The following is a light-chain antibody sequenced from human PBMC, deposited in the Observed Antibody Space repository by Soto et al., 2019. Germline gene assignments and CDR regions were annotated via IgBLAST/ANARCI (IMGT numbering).Light chain of an antibody. CDR3: SSYTSSSTRG. V-gene: IGLV2-14*01. CDR2: DVS. Sequence: ALTQPASVSGSPGQSITISCTGTSSDVGGYNYVPWYQQHPGKAPKLMIYDVSNRPSGVSNRFSGSKSGNTASLTISGLQAEDEADYYCSSYTSSSTRGFGTGTKVTVL. CDR1: SSDVGGYNY. J-gene: IGLJ1*01.